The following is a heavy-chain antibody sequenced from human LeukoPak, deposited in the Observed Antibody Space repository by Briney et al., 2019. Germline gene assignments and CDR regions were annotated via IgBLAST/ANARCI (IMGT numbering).Heavy chain of an antibody. CDR3: ARVRRFLNGGVAGIDY. J-gene: IGHJ4*02. V-gene: IGHV7-4-1*02. D-gene: IGHD3-3*01. CDR1: GYTFTTFA. CDR2: INTNTGNP. Sequence: GASVNVSCKASGYTFTTFALIWVRQAAGQGLEWMGWINTNTGNPTYAQAFTGRFVFSLDTSVSTSYLQISSLKAEDTAVHYCARVRRFLNGGVAGIDYWGQGSLVTVSS.